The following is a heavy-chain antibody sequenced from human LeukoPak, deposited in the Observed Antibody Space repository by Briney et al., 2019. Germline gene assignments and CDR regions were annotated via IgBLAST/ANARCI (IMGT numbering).Heavy chain of an antibody. CDR1: EYSFATYW. V-gene: IGHV5-51*01. Sequence: RGESLKISCKGSEYSFATYWIGWVRQMPGQGLEWMGIIFPGDSDTRYSPSFQGQVTISADKSISTAYLQWSSLKPSDTAMYYCAKGSGDSSGYYHNWFDPWGQGTLVTVSS. D-gene: IGHD3-22*01. J-gene: IGHJ5*02. CDR2: IFPGDSDT. CDR3: AKGSGDSSGYYHNWFDP.